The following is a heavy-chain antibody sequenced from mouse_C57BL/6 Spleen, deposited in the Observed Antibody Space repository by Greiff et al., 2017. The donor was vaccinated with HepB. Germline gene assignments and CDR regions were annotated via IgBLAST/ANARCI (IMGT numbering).Heavy chain of an antibody. Sequence: VQLQQPGAELVRPGSSVKLSCKASGYTFTSYWMDWVKQRPGQGLEWIGNIYPSDSETHYNQKFKDKATLTVDKSSSTAYVQLSSLTSEESAVYYCARFVTTVVAKGWYFDVWGTGTTVTVSS. J-gene: IGHJ1*03. CDR2: IYPSDSET. CDR1: GYTFTSYW. CDR3: ARFVTTVVAKGWYFDV. D-gene: IGHD1-1*01. V-gene: IGHV1-61*01.